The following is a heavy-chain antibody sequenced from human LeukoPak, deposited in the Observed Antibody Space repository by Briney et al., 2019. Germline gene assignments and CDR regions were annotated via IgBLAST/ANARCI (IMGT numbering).Heavy chain of an antibody. CDR1: GFTFSSYA. CDR3: AKAPTTGASSSLGYFDY. J-gene: IGHJ4*02. V-gene: IGHV3-23*01. Sequence: PGGSLRLSCAASGFTFSSYAMGWVRQAPGKGLEWVSIISGTGGTTYYADSVKGRFTTSRDNSKNTLYLQMNSLRAEDTAVYYCAKAPTTGASSSLGYFDYWGQGTLVTVSS. CDR2: ISGTGGTT. D-gene: IGHD1-1*01.